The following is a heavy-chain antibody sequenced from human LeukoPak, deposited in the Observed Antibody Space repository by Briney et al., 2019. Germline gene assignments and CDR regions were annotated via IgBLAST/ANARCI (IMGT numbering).Heavy chain of an antibody. CDR3: AREKNGNEPFDY. D-gene: IGHD4-23*01. J-gene: IGHJ4*02. Sequence: SETLSLTCTVSGGSINSYYWSWIRQPPGKGLEWIGYLYNTRNTYYNPSLKSRVTISVDTSKNQFSLKVSSVTAADTAVYYCAREKNGNEPFDYWGQGTLVTVSS. CDR2: LYNTRNT. V-gene: IGHV4-59*01. CDR1: GGSINSYY.